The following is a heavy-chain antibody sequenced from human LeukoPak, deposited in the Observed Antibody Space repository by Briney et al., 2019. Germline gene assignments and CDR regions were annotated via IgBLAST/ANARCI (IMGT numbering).Heavy chain of an antibody. D-gene: IGHD6-19*01. Sequence: PGGSLRLSCAASGFTFSTYSMNWVRQAPGKGLEWISHINREIGTIYYADSVKGRFTVSRDNDKNSLYLQMNSLRAEDTAVYYCARATPISGWYSVYWGQETLVTVSS. J-gene: IGHJ4*02. CDR3: ARATPISGWYSVY. CDR2: INREIGTI. V-gene: IGHV3-48*01. CDR1: GFTFSTYS.